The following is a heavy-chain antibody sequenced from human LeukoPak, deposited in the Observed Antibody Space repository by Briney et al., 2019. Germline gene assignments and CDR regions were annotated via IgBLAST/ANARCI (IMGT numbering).Heavy chain of an antibody. Sequence: GGSLRLSCTASGFTFSSYSMNWVRQAPGKGLEWVSSITSSSDYIYYADSVKGRFTISRDNAENSLHLQMNSLRAEDTAVYYCARVPTVTTYVFDWYFDLWGRGTLVTVSS. CDR3: ARVPTVTTYVFDWYFDL. J-gene: IGHJ2*01. V-gene: IGHV3-21*04. D-gene: IGHD4-17*01. CDR1: GFTFSSYS. CDR2: ITSSSDYI.